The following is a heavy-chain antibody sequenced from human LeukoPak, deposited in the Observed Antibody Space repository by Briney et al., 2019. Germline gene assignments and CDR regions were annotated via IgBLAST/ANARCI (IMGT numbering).Heavy chain of an antibody. J-gene: IGHJ4*02. D-gene: IGHD6-13*01. CDR1: GGSISSGGYY. Sequence: SETLSLTCTVSGGSISSGGYYWSWIRQHPGKGLEWIGYIYYSGSTYYNPSLKSRVTISVDTSKNQFSLKLSSVTAADTAVYYCARVPATTAAGTFDYWGQGTLVTVSS. CDR3: ARVPATTAAGTFDY. V-gene: IGHV4-31*03. CDR2: IYYSGST.